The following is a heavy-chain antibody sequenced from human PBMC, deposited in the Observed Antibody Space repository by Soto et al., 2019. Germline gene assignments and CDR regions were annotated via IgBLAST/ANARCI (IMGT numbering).Heavy chain of an antibody. J-gene: IGHJ5*02. Sequence: QVQLQESGPGLVKPSETLSLTCTVSGGSISSYYRSWIRQPPGKGLEWIGYIYYSGSTNYNPSLKSRVTISVGTSKNQFSLKLSSVTAADTAVYYCARYYDFWSGTNWFDPWGQGTLVTVSS. D-gene: IGHD3-3*01. CDR1: GGSISSYY. CDR3: ARYYDFWSGTNWFDP. V-gene: IGHV4-59*01. CDR2: IYYSGST.